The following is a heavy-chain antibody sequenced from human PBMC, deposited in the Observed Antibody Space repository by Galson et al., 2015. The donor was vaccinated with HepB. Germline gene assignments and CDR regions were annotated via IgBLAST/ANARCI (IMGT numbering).Heavy chain of an antibody. J-gene: IGHJ4*02. V-gene: IGHV1-46*01. CDR2: INPSGGST. CDR3: ARDGGVTESLYYFDY. D-gene: IGHD2-15*01. Sequence: SVKVSCKASGYTFTSYYMHWVRQAPGQGLEWMGIINPSGGSTSYAQKFQGRVTMTRDTSTSTVYMELSSLRSEDTAVYYCARDGGVTESLYYFDYWGQGTLVTVSS. CDR1: GYTFTSYY.